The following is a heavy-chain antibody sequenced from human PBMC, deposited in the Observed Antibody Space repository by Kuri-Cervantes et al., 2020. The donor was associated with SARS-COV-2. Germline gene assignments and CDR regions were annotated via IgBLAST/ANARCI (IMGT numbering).Heavy chain of an antibody. V-gene: IGHV4-39*01. Sequence: GSLRLSCTVSGGSISSSSYYWGWIRQPPGKGLEWIGSIYYSGSTYYNPSLKSRVTISVDTSKNQFSLKLSSVTAADTAMYYCARGMYYYDSSGYYYDLNFDYWGQGTLVTVSS. CDR1: GGSISSSSYY. CDR2: IYYSGST. CDR3: ARGMYYYDSSGYYYDLNFDY. J-gene: IGHJ4*02. D-gene: IGHD3-22*01.